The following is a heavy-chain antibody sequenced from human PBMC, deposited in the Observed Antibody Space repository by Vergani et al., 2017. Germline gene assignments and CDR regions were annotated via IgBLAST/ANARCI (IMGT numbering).Heavy chain of an antibody. D-gene: IGHD3-22*01. V-gene: IGHV4-30-2*01. CDR3: ARWGVYYYDSSGYYYGLNY. CDR1: GGSISSGGYS. J-gene: IGHJ4*02. Sequence: QLQLQESGSGLVKPSQTLSLTCAVSGGSISSGGYSWSWIRQPPGKGLEWIGYIYHSGSTYYNPSLKSRVTISVDRSKNQFSLKLSSVTAADTAVYYCARWGVYYYDSSGYYYGLNYWGQGTLVTVSS. CDR2: IYHSGST.